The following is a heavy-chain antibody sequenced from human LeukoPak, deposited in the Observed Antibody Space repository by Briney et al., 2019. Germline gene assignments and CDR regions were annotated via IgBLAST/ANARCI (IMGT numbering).Heavy chain of an antibody. D-gene: IGHD5-12*01. V-gene: IGHV1-18*01. CDR3: ARVSCGYNCHYGMDV. Sequence: PGASVKVSCKASGYTFANYGISWVRQAPGQGLEWVGWVSGYNGRTVYTQKVQGRVSMTTDTSTSTAYMELRSLKSDDTALYYCARVSCGYNCHYGMDVWGQGTTVTVSS. CDR2: VSGYNGRT. J-gene: IGHJ6*02. CDR1: GYTFANYG.